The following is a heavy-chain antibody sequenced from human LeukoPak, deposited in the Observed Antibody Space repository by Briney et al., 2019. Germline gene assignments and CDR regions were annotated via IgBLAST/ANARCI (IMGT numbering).Heavy chain of an antibody. CDR3: ALRNWVFDY. D-gene: IGHD1-1*01. J-gene: IGHJ4*02. CDR1: GFTFDDYG. V-gene: IGHV4-34*08. Sequence: PGGSLRLSCAASGFTFDDYGMSWIRRPPGKGLEWIGEINHSGSTNYNPSLKSRVTISVDTSKNQFSLKLSSVTAADTAVYYCALRNWVFDYWGRGTLVTVSS. CDR2: INHSGST.